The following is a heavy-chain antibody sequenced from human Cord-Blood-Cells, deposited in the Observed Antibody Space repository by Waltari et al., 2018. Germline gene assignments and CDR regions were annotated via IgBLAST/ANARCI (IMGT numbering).Heavy chain of an antibody. J-gene: IGHJ4*02. V-gene: IGHV4-34*01. Sequence: QVQLQLWGAGLLKPSETLSLTCAVYGGSSSGYHCSWLRQPPGKGLEWIGEIKHGGRTNYNPSLKSRVTISVDTSKSQFSLKLGSVTAADTAVYYCARVGGYSYGYLYFDYWGQGTLVTVSS. D-gene: IGHD5-18*01. CDR1: GGSSSGYH. CDR2: IKHGGRT. CDR3: ARVGGYSYGYLYFDY.